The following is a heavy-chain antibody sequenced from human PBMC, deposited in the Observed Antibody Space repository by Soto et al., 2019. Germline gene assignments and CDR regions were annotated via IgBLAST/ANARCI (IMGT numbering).Heavy chain of an antibody. Sequence: LRLSCAASGLTFDDYAMHWVRQAPGKGLEWVSGISWNSGSIGYADSVKGRFTISRDNAKNSLYLQMNSLRAEDTALYYCAKDIRSSGWQYGMDVWGQGTTVTVSS. CDR2: ISWNSGSI. CDR3: AKDIRSSGWQYGMDV. D-gene: IGHD6-19*01. CDR1: GLTFDDYA. V-gene: IGHV3-9*01. J-gene: IGHJ6*02.